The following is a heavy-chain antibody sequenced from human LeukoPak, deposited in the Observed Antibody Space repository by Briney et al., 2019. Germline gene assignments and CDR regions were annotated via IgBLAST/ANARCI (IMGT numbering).Heavy chain of an antibody. Sequence: PSETLSLTCTVSGGSISSYYWSWIRQPPGKGLEWIGYIYYSGSTNYNPSLKSRVTISVDTSKNQFSLKLSSVTAADTAVYYCARHGGDNPLLTESDYWGQGTLVTVSS. CDR3: ARHGGDNPLLTESDY. J-gene: IGHJ4*02. CDR2: IYYSGST. CDR1: GGSISSYY. D-gene: IGHD2-21*01. V-gene: IGHV4-59*08.